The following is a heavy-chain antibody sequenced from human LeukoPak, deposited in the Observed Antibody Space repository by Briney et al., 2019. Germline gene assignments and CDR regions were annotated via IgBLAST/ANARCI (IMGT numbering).Heavy chain of an antibody. V-gene: IGHV4-39*07. CDR1: GGSISSSSYY. CDR3: ARVLAAAGNNWFDP. J-gene: IGHJ5*02. Sequence: SETLSLTCTVSGGSISSSSYYWGWIRQPPGKGLEWIGSIYYSGSTHYNPSLKSRVTISVDTSKNQFSLKLSSVTAADTAVYYCARVLAAAGNNWFDPWGQGTLVTVSS. D-gene: IGHD6-13*01. CDR2: IYYSGST.